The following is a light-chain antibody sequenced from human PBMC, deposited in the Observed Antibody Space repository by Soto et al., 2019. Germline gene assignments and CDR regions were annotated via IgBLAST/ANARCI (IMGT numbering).Light chain of an antibody. CDR1: NRDVGSYNL. V-gene: IGLV2-14*01. Sequence: QSVLTQPASVSGSPGQSIAIACTGTNRDVGSYNLVSWYQQRPGEAPKLIISEVRNRPSGISYRFTGSKSGNTASLPISGLQAEDEADYYCSSYTPTSTLVFGGGTKVTVL. CDR2: EVR. J-gene: IGLJ3*02. CDR3: SSYTPTSTLV.